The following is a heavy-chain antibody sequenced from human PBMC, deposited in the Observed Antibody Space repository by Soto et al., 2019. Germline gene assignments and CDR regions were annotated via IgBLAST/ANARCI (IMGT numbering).Heavy chain of an antibody. CDR2: IIPILGIA. Sequence: QVQLVQSGAEVKKPGSSVKVSCKASGGTFSSYTISWVRQAPGQGLEWMGRIIPILGIANYAQKFQGRVTITADKSTSTAYMELNSLRSEDTAVYYCAREEYYYGSGAFFDYWGQGTLVTVSS. D-gene: IGHD3-10*01. V-gene: IGHV1-69*08. CDR3: AREEYYYGSGAFFDY. CDR1: GGTFSSYT. J-gene: IGHJ4*02.